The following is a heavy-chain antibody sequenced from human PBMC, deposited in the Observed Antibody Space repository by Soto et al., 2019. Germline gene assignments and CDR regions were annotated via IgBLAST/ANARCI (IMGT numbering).Heavy chain of an antibody. Sequence: PGESLKISCKGSGYSFTSYWISWVRQMPGKGLEWMGRIDPSDSYTNYSPSFQGHVTISADKSISTAYLQWSSLKASDTAMYYCARHASAGYSSSYGRGYYYGMDVWGQGTTVTVSS. J-gene: IGHJ6*02. D-gene: IGHD6-6*01. V-gene: IGHV5-10-1*01. CDR3: ARHASAGYSSSYGRGYYYGMDV. CDR2: IDPSDSYT. CDR1: GYSFTSYW.